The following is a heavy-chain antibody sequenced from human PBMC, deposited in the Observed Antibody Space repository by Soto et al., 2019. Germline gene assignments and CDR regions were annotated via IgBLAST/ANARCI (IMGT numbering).Heavy chain of an antibody. D-gene: IGHD3-16*01. CDR3: ARVIRFAGFGWLDP. CDR1: GYTFLREG. J-gene: IGHJ5*02. Sequence: QVQLVQSGPELKKPGASVNVSCKASGYTFLREGITWVRQVPGQGLEWMGWISNYDGTTHYAPRFQGRVIMTTDTSTSVAYMELRSLRPYDTATYYGARVIRFAGFGWLDPWGQGSLVTVSS. CDR2: ISNYDGTT. V-gene: IGHV1-18*01.